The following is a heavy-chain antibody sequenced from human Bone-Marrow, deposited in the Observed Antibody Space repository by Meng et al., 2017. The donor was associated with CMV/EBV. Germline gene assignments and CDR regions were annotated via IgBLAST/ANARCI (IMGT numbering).Heavy chain of an antibody. Sequence: GSLRLSCTVSGGSISSYYWSWIRQPPGKGLEWIGYIYYSGSTNYNRSLKSRVTISVDTSKNQFSLKLSSVTAADTAVYYCARGQIPYYYYGMDVWGQGTTVTVSS. CDR2: IYYSGST. V-gene: IGHV4-59*01. CDR1: GGSISSYY. CDR3: ARGQIPYYYYGMDV. J-gene: IGHJ6*02.